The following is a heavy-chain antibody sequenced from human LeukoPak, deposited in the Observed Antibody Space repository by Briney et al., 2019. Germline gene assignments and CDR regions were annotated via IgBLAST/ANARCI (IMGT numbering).Heavy chain of an antibody. CDR2: LYYSGST. Sequence: PSETLSLTCAVSGGSTNTGTYYWGWIRQPPGKGLEWNGSLYYSGSTYYSPSLKSRVTISVDTSKNQFSLKLSSVTAADTAVYYCARLRRSSGYYHDYWGQGTSVTVSS. D-gene: IGHD3-22*01. V-gene: IGHV4-39*01. J-gene: IGHJ4*02. CDR1: GGSTNTGTYY. CDR3: ARLRRSSGYYHDY.